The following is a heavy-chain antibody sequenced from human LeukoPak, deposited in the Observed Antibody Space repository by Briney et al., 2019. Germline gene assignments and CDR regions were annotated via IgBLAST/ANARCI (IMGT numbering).Heavy chain of an antibody. D-gene: IGHD3-16*01. CDR1: GFIANIHD. CDR3: ARDPYAAGMDV. Sequence: GGSLRLSCAASGFIANIHDMSWVRQAPGKGLEWVSVIYAGGSSTHYADSVKGRFSISRDNSKNTLYLQMNSLKAEDTAVYYCARDPYAAGMDVWGQGTTVTVSS. CDR2: IYAGGSST. J-gene: IGHJ6*02. V-gene: IGHV3-66*01.